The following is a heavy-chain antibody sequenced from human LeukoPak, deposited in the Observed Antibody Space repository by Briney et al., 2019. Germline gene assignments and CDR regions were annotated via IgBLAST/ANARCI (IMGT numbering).Heavy chain of an antibody. CDR3: ARDKLLWFGELSPWFDP. V-gene: IGHV3-21*01. J-gene: IGHJ5*02. CDR2: ISSSSSYI. D-gene: IGHD3-10*01. Sequence: GGSLSLSCAASGFTFSSYCMSWVRPAPGKGLEWVSSISSSSSYIYYADSVKGRITSSRDNAKNSLYLQMNSLRAEDTAVYYCARDKLLWFGELSPWFDPWGQGTLVTVSS. CDR1: GFTFSSYC.